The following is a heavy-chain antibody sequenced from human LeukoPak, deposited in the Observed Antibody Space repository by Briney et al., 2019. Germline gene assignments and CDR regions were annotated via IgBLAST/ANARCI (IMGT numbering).Heavy chain of an antibody. D-gene: IGHD3-10*02. CDR2: IMKDGGDK. J-gene: IGHJ4*02. CDR1: GFTFNGYW. Sequence: GGSLRLSCAASGFTFNGYWMTWVRQAPGKGLEWVANIMKDGGDKYYVDSVKGRFTISRDNAKNSLYLQMNSLRAEDTAVYYCVRDRDYYVIDYWGQGTLVTVSS. V-gene: IGHV3-7*01. CDR3: VRDRDYYVIDY.